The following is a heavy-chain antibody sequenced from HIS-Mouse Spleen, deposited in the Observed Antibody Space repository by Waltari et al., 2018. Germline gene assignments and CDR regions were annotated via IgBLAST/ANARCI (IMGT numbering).Heavy chain of an antibody. Sequence: QVQLVQSGAEVKKPGASVKVSCKASGYTFTGYYMHWVRQAPGQGLEWKGWINPNSGGTNYAQKVQGRVTMTRDTSISTAYMELSRLRSDDTAVYYCARAVRGYYDFWSGYHYWGQGTLVTVSS. V-gene: IGHV1-2*02. CDR2: INPNSGGT. CDR3: ARAVRGYYDFWSGYHY. D-gene: IGHD3-3*01. CDR1: GYTFTGYY. J-gene: IGHJ4*02.